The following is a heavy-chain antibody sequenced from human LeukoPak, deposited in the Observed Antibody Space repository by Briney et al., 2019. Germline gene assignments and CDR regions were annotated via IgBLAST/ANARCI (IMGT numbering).Heavy chain of an antibody. Sequence: SETLSLTCTVSGGSISSSSYYWSWIRQPPGKGLEWIGEINHSGSANYNPSLKSRVTISVDTSKNQFSLKLSSVTAADTAVYYCARGGSGYSYGYGKYFDYWGQGTLVTVSS. CDR1: GGSISSSSYY. V-gene: IGHV4-39*07. CDR2: INHSGSA. CDR3: ARGGSGYSYGYGKYFDY. J-gene: IGHJ4*02. D-gene: IGHD5-18*01.